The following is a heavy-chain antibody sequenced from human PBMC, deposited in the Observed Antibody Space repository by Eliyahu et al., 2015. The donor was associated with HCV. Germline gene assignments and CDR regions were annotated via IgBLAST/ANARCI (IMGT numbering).Heavy chain of an antibody. CDR1: XYTXPDYY. V-gene: IGHV1-2*02. CDR3: ASNILRFLEWLLDF. J-gene: IGHJ4*02. D-gene: IGHD3-3*01. CDR2: INPHSGGT. Sequence: QVQLVQSGAEVKKPXASVRVXXXAXXYTXPDYYIHGVRQAPGQGLEWMGWINPHSGGTNYAQKXQGRVTMTRDTSVSTAYMELSSLRSDDTAVYFCASNILRFLEWLLDFWGQGTLVTVSS.